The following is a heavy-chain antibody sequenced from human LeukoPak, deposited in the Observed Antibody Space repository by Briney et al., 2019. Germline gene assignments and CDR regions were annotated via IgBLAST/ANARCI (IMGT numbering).Heavy chain of an antibody. Sequence: PGGSLRLSCAASGFTLSTYWMSWVRQAPGKGLEWVANIKQDGSEKYYADSVKGRFTISRDNAKNSLSLQMSSLRAEDMGVYYCARWKLSSNWYWLDYWGQGTLVSVSS. J-gene: IGHJ4*02. CDR1: GFTLSTYW. CDR2: IKQDGSEK. D-gene: IGHD6-13*01. CDR3: ARWKLSSNWYWLDY. V-gene: IGHV3-7*01.